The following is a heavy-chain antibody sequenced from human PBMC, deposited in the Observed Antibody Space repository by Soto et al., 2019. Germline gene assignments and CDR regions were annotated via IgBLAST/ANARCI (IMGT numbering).Heavy chain of an antibody. J-gene: IGHJ5*02. CDR2: VYHTGDT. V-gene: IGHV4-4*01. D-gene: IGHD2-21*02. CDR3: AREIVTAGGNNYFDP. Sequence: GSLRLSCAASGFTFSSYAMSWVRQAPGGGLEWIGNVYHTGDTNFNPSLQSRVTISVDKSNNQFSLRLNSLTAADTAVYFCAREIVTAGGNNYFDPWGPGTLVTVSS. CDR1: GFTFSSYAM.